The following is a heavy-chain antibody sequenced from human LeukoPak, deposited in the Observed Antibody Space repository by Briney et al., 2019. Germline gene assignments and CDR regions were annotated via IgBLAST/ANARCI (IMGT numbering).Heavy chain of an antibody. J-gene: IGHJ4*02. V-gene: IGHV4-4*07. D-gene: IGHD6-13*01. CDR1: GGSISSYY. Sequence: PSETLSLTCTVSGGSISSYYCSWIRQPAGKGLEWIGRIYTSGSTNYNPSLKSRVTISVDKPKNQFSLKLSSVTAADTAVYYCARQYSSSWYLDYWGQGTLVTVSS. CDR2: IYTSGST. CDR3: ARQYSSSWYLDY.